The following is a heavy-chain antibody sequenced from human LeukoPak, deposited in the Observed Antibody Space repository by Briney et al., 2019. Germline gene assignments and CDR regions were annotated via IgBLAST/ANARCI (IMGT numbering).Heavy chain of an antibody. V-gene: IGHV3-15*01. CDR1: GFTFRNAW. J-gene: IGHJ4*02. CDR3: TTVSTYYYDSSGFFDY. D-gene: IGHD3-22*01. Sequence: GGSLRLSCAASGFTFRNAWMSWVRQAPGKGLEWAGRIKSKTDGGTTDYAAPVKGRFTISRDDSKNTLYLQMNSLKTEDTAVYYCTTVSTYYYDSSGFFDYWGQGTLVTVSS. CDR2: IKSKTDGGTT.